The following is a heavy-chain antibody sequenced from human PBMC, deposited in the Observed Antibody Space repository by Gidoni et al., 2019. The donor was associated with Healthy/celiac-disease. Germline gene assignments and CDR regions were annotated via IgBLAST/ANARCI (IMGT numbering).Heavy chain of an antibody. D-gene: IGHD6-13*01. Sequence: QVQLQESGPGLVKPSQTLSLTCTVSGGSISSAGYYWSWIRQHPGKGLEWIGYIYYSGSTYYNPSLKSRVTISVDTSKNQFSLKLSSVTAADTAVYYCARTPAPGIAAAVGWFDPWGQGTLVTVSS. CDR3: ARTPAPGIAAAVGWFDP. V-gene: IGHV4-31*03. J-gene: IGHJ5*02. CDR1: GGSISSAGYY. CDR2: IYYSGST.